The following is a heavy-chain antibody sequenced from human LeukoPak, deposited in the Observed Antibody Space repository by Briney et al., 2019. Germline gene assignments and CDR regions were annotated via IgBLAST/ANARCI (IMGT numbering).Heavy chain of an antibody. D-gene: IGHD7-27*01. V-gene: IGHV4-59*11. J-gene: IGHJ3*02. CDR1: GGSISSHY. Sequence: LETLSLTCFVSGGSISSHYWTWIRQPPGKGLECIGDIFYTGSTTYSPSLKSRATISIETSKNQISLKLRSVTAAATAVYFCARVNWGGFDIWGQGTLATVSS. CDR2: IFYTGST. CDR3: ARVNWGGFDI.